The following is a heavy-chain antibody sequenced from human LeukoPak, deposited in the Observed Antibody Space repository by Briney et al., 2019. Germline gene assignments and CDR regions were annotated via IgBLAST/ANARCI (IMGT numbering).Heavy chain of an antibody. V-gene: IGHV1-18*01. Sequence: ASVKVSCKASGYTFTSYGINWVRQAPGQGLEWMGWISAYNGNTNYAQKLQGRVTMTTDTSTSTAYMELRSLRSDDTAVYYCARDPKSSGWYDYYYYYGMDVWGQGTTVTVSS. CDR1: GYTFTSYG. J-gene: IGHJ6*02. CDR2: ISAYNGNT. D-gene: IGHD6-19*01. CDR3: ARDPKSSGWYDYYYYYGMDV.